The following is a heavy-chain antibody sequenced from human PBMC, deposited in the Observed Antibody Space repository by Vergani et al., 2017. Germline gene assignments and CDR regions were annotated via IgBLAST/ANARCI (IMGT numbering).Heavy chain of an antibody. CDR1: GFTFSSYA. CDR3: ARDEAYDSNTYFDY. D-gene: IGHD3-22*01. V-gene: IGHV3-30*01. J-gene: IGHJ4*02. Sequence: QVQLVESGGGVVQPGRSLRLSCAASGFTFSSYAMHWVRQAPGKGLEWVAVISYDGSNKYYADSVKGRFTISRDNSKNTLYLQMNSLRAEDTAVYYWARDEAYDSNTYFDYWGQGTLVTVSS. CDR2: ISYDGSNK.